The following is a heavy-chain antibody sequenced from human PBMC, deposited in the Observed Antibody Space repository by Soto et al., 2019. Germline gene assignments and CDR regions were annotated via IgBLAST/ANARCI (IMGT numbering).Heavy chain of an antibody. CDR2: IYWDDGK. Sequence: SGPTLVNPTQTLTLTCVFSGISLNTGGVTVGWIRQPPGKALEWVALIYWDDGKRYSPSLKSRLTITKETSRNQVVLTMTNVDPEDTATYFCAHSPAPRVYFQHWGEGTLVTVSS. CDR3: AHSPAPRVYFQH. D-gene: IGHD3-10*01. CDR1: GISLNTGGVT. V-gene: IGHV2-5*02. J-gene: IGHJ1*01.